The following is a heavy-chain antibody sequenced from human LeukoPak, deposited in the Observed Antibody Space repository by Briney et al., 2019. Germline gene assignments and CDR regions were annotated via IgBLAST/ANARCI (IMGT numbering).Heavy chain of an antibody. D-gene: IGHD2-2*01. V-gene: IGHV1-69*02. Sequence: SVKVSCKASGGTFSSYTISLVRQAPGQGLEWMGRIIPILGIANYAQKFQGRVTITADKSTSTAYMELSSLRSEDTAVYYCASDPVRYCSSTSCYQKGHYYYYYMDVWGKGTTVTVSS. CDR2: IIPILGIA. CDR1: GGTFSSYT. CDR3: ASDPVRYCSSTSCYQKGHYYYYYMDV. J-gene: IGHJ6*03.